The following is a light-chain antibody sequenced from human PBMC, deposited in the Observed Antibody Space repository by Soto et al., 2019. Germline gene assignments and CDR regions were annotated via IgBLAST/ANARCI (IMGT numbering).Light chain of an antibody. V-gene: IGKV2D-29*02. CDR3: MQSTQLPPT. CDR1: QSLLHITGETF. Sequence: DVVMTQTTLSLSVAPGQPASISCKSSQSLLHITGETFLFWYLQKPGQSPQLLIYEVSTRLSGVPDRFSGSGSGTDFTLEISRVETDDVGIYYCMQSTQLPPTFGQGTRLEIK. J-gene: IGKJ5*01. CDR2: EVS.